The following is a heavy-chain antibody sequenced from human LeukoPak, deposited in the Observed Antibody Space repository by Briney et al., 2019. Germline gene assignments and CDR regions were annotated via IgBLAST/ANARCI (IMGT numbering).Heavy chain of an antibody. CDR2: IIPIFGTA. D-gene: IGHD2-2*01. CDR1: GGTFSSYA. V-gene: IGHV1-69*13. Sequence: SVKASCKASGGTFSSYAISWVRQAPGQGLEWMGGIIPIFGTANYAQKFQGRVTITADESTSTAYMELSSLRSEDTAVYYCARAPQDIVVVPAPFAEYFQHWGQAPWSPSPQ. CDR3: ARAPQDIVVVPAPFAEYFQH. J-gene: IGHJ1*01.